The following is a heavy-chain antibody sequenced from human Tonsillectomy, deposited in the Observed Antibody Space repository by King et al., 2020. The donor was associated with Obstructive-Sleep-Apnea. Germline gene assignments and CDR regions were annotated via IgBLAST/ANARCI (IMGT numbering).Heavy chain of an antibody. V-gene: IGHV3-64D*06. CDR2: ISSNGGST. CDR3: VKTRAKYSSSPQGDY. D-gene: IGHD6-6*01. CDR1: GFNFSSYA. J-gene: IGHJ4*02. Sequence: VQLVESGGGLVQPGGSLRLSCSASGFNFSSYAMHWVRQAPGKGLEYVSAISSNGGSTYYADSVKGRFTISRDNSKNTLYLQMSSLRAEDTAVYYCVKTRAKYSSSPQGDYWGQGTLVTVSS.